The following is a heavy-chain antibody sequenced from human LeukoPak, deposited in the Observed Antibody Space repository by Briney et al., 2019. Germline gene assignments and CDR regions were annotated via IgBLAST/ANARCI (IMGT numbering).Heavy chain of an antibody. D-gene: IGHD3-22*01. Sequence: SETLSLTCTVSGRSISSYYWSWIRQPAGKGLEWIGRIYTSGSTNYNPSLKSRVTMSVDTSKNQLSLKLSSVTAADTAVYYSAREGYYYDSSDYYYPSYYYYYMDVWGEGTTVTVSS. CDR2: IYTSGST. CDR3: AREGYYYDSSDYYYPSYYYYYMDV. CDR1: GRSISSYY. J-gene: IGHJ6*03. V-gene: IGHV4-4*07.